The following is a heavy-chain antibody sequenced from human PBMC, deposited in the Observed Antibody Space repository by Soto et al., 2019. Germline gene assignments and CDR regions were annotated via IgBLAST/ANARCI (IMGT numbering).Heavy chain of an antibody. D-gene: IGHD5-18*01. V-gene: IGHV3-30*18. CDR2: ISYHGSNK. Sequence: QVQLVESGGGVVQPGRSLRLSCAASGFTFSSYGIHWVRQAPGKGLEWVAVISYHGSNKDYADSVKGRFTISRDNSKNTLYLQMNSLRGEDTAVYYCAKDRQLGSSLYYFDYWGQGTLVTVSS. CDR1: GFTFSSYG. CDR3: AKDRQLGSSLYYFDY. J-gene: IGHJ4*02.